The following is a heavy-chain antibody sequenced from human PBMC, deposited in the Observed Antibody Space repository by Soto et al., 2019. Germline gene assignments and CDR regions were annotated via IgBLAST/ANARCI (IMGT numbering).Heavy chain of an antibody. V-gene: IGHV4-59*01. Sequence: SETLSLTCTVSGGSISSYYWSWIRQPPGKGLEWIGYIYYSGSTNYNPSLKSRVTISVDTSKNQFSLKLSSVTAADTAVYYCARAPFYDILTGYYHTPSWFDPWGQGTLVTVSS. J-gene: IGHJ5*02. CDR1: GGSISSYY. D-gene: IGHD3-9*01. CDR3: ARAPFYDILTGYYHTPSWFDP. CDR2: IYYSGST.